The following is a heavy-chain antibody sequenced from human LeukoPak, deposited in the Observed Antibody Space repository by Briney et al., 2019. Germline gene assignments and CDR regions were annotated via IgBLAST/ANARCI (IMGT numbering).Heavy chain of an antibody. D-gene: IGHD3-22*01. CDR3: VRGRYYYDTSGYVVWLDP. CDR1: GGSITSGGYY. V-gene: IGHV4-61*02. CDR2: IHTSGSA. J-gene: IGHJ5*02. Sequence: SETLSLTCTVSGGSITSGGYYWTWIRQPAGKGLEWLGRIHTSGSANYIPSLKSRVAISLDTSKNQFSLKLSSVTAADTAVYCCVRGRYYYDTSGYVVWLDPWGQGTLVTVSS.